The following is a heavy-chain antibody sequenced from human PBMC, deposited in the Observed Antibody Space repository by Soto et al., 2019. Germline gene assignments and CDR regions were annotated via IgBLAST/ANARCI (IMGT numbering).Heavy chain of an antibody. J-gene: IGHJ6*02. CDR2: INAGNGNT. V-gene: IGHV1-3*01. D-gene: IGHD1-26*01. Sequence: ASVKVSCKASGYTFTSYAMHWVRQAPGQRLEWMGWINAGNGNTKYSQKFQGRVTITRDTSASTAYMELSSLRSEDTAVYYCASTRLYSGSYYYYYYGMDVWGQGITVTVS. CDR3: ASTRLYSGSYYYYYYGMDV. CDR1: GYTFTSYA.